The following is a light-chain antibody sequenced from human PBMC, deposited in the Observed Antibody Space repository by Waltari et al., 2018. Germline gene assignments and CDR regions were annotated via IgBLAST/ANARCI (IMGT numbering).Light chain of an antibody. CDR2: DVT. V-gene: IGLV2-8*01. J-gene: IGLJ2*01. CDR3: SSHAGNNLWI. CDR1: SADVGGYDY. Sequence: HSALTQPPSASGSPGQSVTISCTGTSADVGGYDYVSWYQQHPGKVPNLIIYDVTKRPQGLPPRFSASKSGTSASLTVSGLQAEDEADYYCSSHAGNNLWIFGGGTKVTVL.